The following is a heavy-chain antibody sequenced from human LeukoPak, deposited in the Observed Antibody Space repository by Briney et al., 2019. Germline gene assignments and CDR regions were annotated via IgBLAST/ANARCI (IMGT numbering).Heavy chain of an antibody. CDR3: AKSVGGQGGY. D-gene: IGHD1-26*01. J-gene: IGHJ4*02. CDR2: ISGGTGNT. Sequence: GRSLRLSCAASGFTFSSYAMSWVRQAPGKGLEWVSAISGGTGNTDYADSVKGRFTISRDNSKNTLYLQMNSLRAEDTAVYYCAKSVGGQGGYWGQGTLVTVSS. CDR1: GFTFSSYA. V-gene: IGHV3-23*01.